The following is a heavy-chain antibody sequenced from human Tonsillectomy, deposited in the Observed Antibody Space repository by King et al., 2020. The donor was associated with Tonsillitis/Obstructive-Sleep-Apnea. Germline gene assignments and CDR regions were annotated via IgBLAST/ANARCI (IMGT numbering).Heavy chain of an antibody. CDR2: ISSSSSKS. V-gene: IGHV3-11*05. CDR1: GFTFSDYY. CDR3: ARANSYYFDY. Sequence: VQLVESGGGLVKPGGSLRLSCAASGFTFSDYYMSWIRQATGKGMEWISYISSSSSKSNYADSVKGRFTISRDNAKNSLYLQMNSLRAEDTAVYYCARANSYYFDYWGQGTLVTVSS. D-gene: IGHD4-23*01. J-gene: IGHJ4*02.